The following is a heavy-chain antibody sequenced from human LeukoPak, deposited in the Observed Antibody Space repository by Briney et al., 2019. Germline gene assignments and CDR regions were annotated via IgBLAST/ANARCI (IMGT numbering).Heavy chain of an antibody. CDR3: ARDPRAGGSYSHFDY. J-gene: IGHJ4*02. D-gene: IGHD1-26*01. CDR1: GFTFNNYN. V-gene: IGHV3-21*01. CDR2: ITSSGTYI. Sequence: PGGSLRLSCAASGFTFNNYNMNWVRQAPGRALEWVSSITSSGTYIFYADSVKGRFTIPRDNAKNSLYLQMNSLRAEDTAVYYCARDPRAGGSYSHFDYWGQGTLVTVSS.